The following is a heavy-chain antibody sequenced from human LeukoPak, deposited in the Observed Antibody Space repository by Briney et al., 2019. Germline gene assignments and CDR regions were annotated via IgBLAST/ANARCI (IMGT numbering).Heavy chain of an antibody. J-gene: IGHJ4*02. D-gene: IGHD5-24*01. V-gene: IGHV1-2*02. CDR3: ARDRYGDGFAHFDY. Sequence: ASVKVSCKASGYTFTSYAMHWVRQAPGQGLEWMGWITPSGGTNYPQKLQGRVAITRDTSITTAYMDLSRLTSGDTAVYYCARDRYGDGFAHFDYWGQGAQVTVSS. CDR1: GYTFTSYA. CDR2: ITPSGGT.